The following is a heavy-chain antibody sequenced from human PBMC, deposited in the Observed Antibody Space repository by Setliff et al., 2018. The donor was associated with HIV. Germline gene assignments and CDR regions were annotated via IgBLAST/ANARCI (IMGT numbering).Heavy chain of an antibody. CDR1: GASISDTIW. Sequence: SETLSLTCAVSGASISDTIWWSWVRQSPGKGLEWIGEMFHSGTTHYNPSLKSRVTLSLDKSRNQISLKVTSVTATDTAVYYCARGEKPFVFRYSDPHTGYYFYMDVWGRGTTVTV. CDR3: ARGEKPFVFRYSDPHTGYYFYMDV. J-gene: IGHJ6*03. V-gene: IGHV4-4*02. D-gene: IGHD3-9*01. CDR2: MFHSGTT.